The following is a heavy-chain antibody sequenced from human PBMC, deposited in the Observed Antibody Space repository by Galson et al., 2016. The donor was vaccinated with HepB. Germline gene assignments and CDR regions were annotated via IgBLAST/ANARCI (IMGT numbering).Heavy chain of an antibody. CDR1: GFTFNNYD. D-gene: IGHD5-18*01. J-gene: IGHJ4*02. V-gene: IGHV3-74*01. CDR3: ARRDIPMANDY. Sequence: SLRLSCAASGFTFNNYDMHWFRQAPGKGLVWVSRINGDGSSTSYADYVKGRFTISRDNAKNTLYLQMNSLRAEDTAVYFCARRDIPMANDYWGQGVLVTVSS. CDR2: INGDGSST.